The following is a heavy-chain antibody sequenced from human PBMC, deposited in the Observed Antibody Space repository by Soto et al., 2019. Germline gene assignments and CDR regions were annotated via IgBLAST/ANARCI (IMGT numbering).Heavy chain of an antibody. V-gene: IGHV3-21*01. CDR1: GFTFSSYS. D-gene: IGHD3-22*01. CDR3: TRPLHYYDGSGYYAY. CDR2: ISTSSSYI. J-gene: IGHJ4*02. Sequence: EVQLVESGGGLVKPGGSLRLSCAASGFTFSSYSMNWVRQAPGKGLEWVSSISTSSSYIYYAVSVKGRFTISGDNAKNSLYLQMNSLRAEDTAVYYCTRPLHYYDGSGYYAYWGQGTLVTVSS.